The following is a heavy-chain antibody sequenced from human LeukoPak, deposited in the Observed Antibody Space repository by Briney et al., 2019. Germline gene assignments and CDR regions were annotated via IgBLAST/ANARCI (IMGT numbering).Heavy chain of an antibody. CDR3: AGAKLNYCSGGSCYKPFDY. Sequence: GASVKVSCKASGYTFTGYYMHWVRQAPGQGLEWMGWINPNSGGTNYAQKFQGRVTMTRDTSISTAYMELSRLRSDDTAVYYCAGAKLNYCSGGSCYKPFDYWGQGTLVTVSS. V-gene: IGHV1-2*02. CDR1: GYTFTGYY. D-gene: IGHD2-15*01. J-gene: IGHJ4*02. CDR2: INPNSGGT.